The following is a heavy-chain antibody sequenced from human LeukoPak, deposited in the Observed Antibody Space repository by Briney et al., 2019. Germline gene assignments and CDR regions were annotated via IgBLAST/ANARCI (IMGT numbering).Heavy chain of an antibody. CDR2: ISSRSTYI. J-gene: IGHJ4*02. Sequence: PGGSLRLSCAASRFTFIGYTMNWIRQAPGKGLEWVSSISSRSTYIYYADSVKGRFTISRDNAKNSLYLQMNSLRAEDTAVYYCAREESGSSGWYDYGGQGTLVTVSS. CDR1: RFTFIGYT. D-gene: IGHD6-19*01. CDR3: AREESGSSGWYDY. V-gene: IGHV3-21*01.